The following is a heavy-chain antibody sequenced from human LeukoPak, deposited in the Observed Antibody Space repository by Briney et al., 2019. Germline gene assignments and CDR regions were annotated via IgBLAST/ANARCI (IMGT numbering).Heavy chain of an antibody. CDR1: GGSISSSSYY. CDR3: ARDSFLVSAAILFDI. D-gene: IGHD2-2*02. Sequence: SETLSLTCTVSGGSISSSSYYWGWIRQPPGKGLEWIGSIYYSGSTYYNPSLKSRVTISVDTSKNQFSLKLSSVTAADTAVYYCARDSFLVSAAILFDIWGQGTMVTVSS. V-gene: IGHV4-39*07. J-gene: IGHJ3*02. CDR2: IYYSGST.